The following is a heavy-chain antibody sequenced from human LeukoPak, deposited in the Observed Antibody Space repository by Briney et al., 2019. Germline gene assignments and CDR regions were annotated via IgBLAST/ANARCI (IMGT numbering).Heavy chain of an antibody. CDR1: GFTFSGYA. Sequence: GGSLRLSCAASGFTFSGYAMSWVRQAPGKGLEWVSAITGSAYSTYYADSVEGRFTISRDNSKNTLYLQMNSLRAEDTAVYYCANPVYGDRYFDYWGQGTLVTVSS. CDR2: ITGSAYST. D-gene: IGHD4-17*01. V-gene: IGHV3-23*01. CDR3: ANPVYGDRYFDY. J-gene: IGHJ4*02.